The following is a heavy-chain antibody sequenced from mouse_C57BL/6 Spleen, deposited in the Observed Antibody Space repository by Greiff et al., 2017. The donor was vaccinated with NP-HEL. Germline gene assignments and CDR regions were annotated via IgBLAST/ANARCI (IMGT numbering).Heavy chain of an antibody. CDR2: INPSTGGT. V-gene: IGHV1-42*01. J-gene: IGHJ4*01. CDR3: VAPYDYDGFYYAMDY. Sequence: EVQLQQSGPELVKPGASVKISCKASGYSFTGYYMNWVKQSPEKSLEWIGEINPSTGGTTYNQKFKAKATLTVDKSSSTAYMQLKSLTSEDSAVYYCVAPYDYDGFYYAMDYWGQGTSVTVSS. CDR1: GYSFTGYY. D-gene: IGHD2-4*01.